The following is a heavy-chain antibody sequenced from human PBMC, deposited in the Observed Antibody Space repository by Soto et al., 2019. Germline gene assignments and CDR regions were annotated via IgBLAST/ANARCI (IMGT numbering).Heavy chain of an antibody. CDR2: ISAYNGNT. CDR1: GYTFTSYG. D-gene: IGHD1-26*01. V-gene: IGHV1-18*04. Sequence: ASVKVSCKASGYTFTSYGISWVRQAPGQGLEWMGWISAYNGNTNYAQRLQGRVTMTTDTSTSTAYMELRSLRSDDTAVYYCARGRSDLGATVFSFYYYGMDVWGQGTTVTVSS. CDR3: ARGRSDLGATVFSFYYYGMDV. J-gene: IGHJ6*01.